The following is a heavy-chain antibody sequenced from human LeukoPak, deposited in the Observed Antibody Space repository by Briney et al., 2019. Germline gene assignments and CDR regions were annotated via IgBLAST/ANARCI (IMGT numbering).Heavy chain of an antibody. CDR1: GFTFSTYS. Sequence: GGSLRLSCAASGFTFSTYSMTWVRQAPGKGLEWVSSITSGSTYKYYSDSVQGRFTISRDNAKNSLYLQMNTLRAEDTAVYYCARLGLYDDSLHYWGQGTLVTV. CDR3: ARLGLYDDSLHY. D-gene: IGHD4-17*01. J-gene: IGHJ4*02. CDR2: ITSGSTYK. V-gene: IGHV3-21*01.